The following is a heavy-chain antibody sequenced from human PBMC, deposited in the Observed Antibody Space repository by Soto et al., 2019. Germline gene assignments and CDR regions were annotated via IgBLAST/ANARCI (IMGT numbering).Heavy chain of an antibody. D-gene: IGHD6-13*01. CDR2: IRSKAFGETT. CDR3: SRRRKADSYYFYMDV. V-gene: IGHV3-49*03. J-gene: IGHJ6*03. Sequence: EVQLVESGGGLVQPGQSLRLSCTASGFTFGDYAMSWFRQAPGKGLEWVGFIRSKAFGETTEYAASVKGRFTISRDDSKSIAYLQMNSLKTEDTAEYYSSRRRKADSYYFYMDVWGKGTTVTVSS. CDR1: GFTFGDYA.